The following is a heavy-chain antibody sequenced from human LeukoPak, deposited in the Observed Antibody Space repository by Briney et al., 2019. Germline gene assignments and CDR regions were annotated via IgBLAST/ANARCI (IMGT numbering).Heavy chain of an antibody. D-gene: IGHD3-22*01. J-gene: IGHJ4*02. V-gene: IGHV3-48*01. CDR1: GFTFSTHN. Sequence: GGSLRLSCAASGFTFSTHNMNWVRQAPGKGLEWISYINADSSTIQYADSVRGRFTTSRDNAKNSLYLQMNSLRAEDTAVYYCVRDNSRGQSLGVIYWGQGSLVTVSS. CDR2: INADSSTI. CDR3: VRDNSRGQSLGVIY.